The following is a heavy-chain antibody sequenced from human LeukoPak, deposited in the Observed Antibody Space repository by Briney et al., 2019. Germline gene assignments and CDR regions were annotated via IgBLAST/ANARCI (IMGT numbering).Heavy chain of an antibody. J-gene: IGHJ4*02. D-gene: IGHD6-13*01. CDR1: GFTFSNAW. V-gene: IGHV3-15*01. CDR2: IKSKTDGGTT. CDR3: TTDSLEAAAAGTNY. Sequence: IPGGSLRLSCAASGFTFSNAWMSWVRQAPGKGLEWVGRIKSKTDGGTTDYAAPVKGRFTISRDDSKNTLYLQMNSLKTEDTAVYYCTTDSLEAAAAGTNYWGQGTLVTVSS.